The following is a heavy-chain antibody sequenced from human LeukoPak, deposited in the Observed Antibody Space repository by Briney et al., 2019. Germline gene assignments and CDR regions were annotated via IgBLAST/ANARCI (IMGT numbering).Heavy chain of an antibody. Sequence: PSETLSLTCAVYGGSFSGYYWSWIRQPPGKGLEWIGEINHSGSTNYNPSLKSRVTISVDTFKNQFSLKLSSVTAADTAVYYCARNKIAVAGTEYYYYYYMDVWGKGTTVTVSS. CDR3: ARNKIAVAGTEYYYYYYMDV. CDR1: GGSFSGYY. CDR2: INHSGST. D-gene: IGHD6-19*01. V-gene: IGHV4-34*01. J-gene: IGHJ6*03.